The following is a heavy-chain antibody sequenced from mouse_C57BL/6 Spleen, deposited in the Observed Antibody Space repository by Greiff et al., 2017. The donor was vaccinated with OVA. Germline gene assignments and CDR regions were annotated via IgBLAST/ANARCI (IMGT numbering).Heavy chain of an antibody. CDR2: IYPRSGNT. D-gene: IGHD2-3*01. CDR3: ARWDGYYEGYYAMDY. Sequence: VHLVESGAELARPGASVKLSCKASGYTFTSYGISWVKQRTGQGLEWIGEIYPRSGNTYYNEKFKGKATLTADKSSSTAYMELRSLTSEDSAVYFCARWDGYYEGYYAMDYWGQGTSVTVSS. J-gene: IGHJ4*01. CDR1: GYTFTSYG. V-gene: IGHV1-81*01.